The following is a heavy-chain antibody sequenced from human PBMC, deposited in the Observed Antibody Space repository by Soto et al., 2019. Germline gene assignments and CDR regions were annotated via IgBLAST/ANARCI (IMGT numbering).Heavy chain of an antibody. V-gene: IGHV3-33*01. Sequence: QVQLVESGGGVVQPGGSLRLSCAASGIIFTGYGMHWVRQAPGQGLEWVAVIRFDGTNTYYTDSVKGRFTISRDNSKKMLYLKKNSLRAGDTAVYYWGRGGGGAAVFFGFFDYWGQGALVTVSS. CDR3: GRGGGGAAVFFGFFDY. CDR2: IRFDGTNT. D-gene: IGHD3-16*01. CDR1: GIIFTGYG. J-gene: IGHJ4*02.